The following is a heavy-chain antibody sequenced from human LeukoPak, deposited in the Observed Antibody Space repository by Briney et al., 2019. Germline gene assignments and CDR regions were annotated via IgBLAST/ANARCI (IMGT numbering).Heavy chain of an antibody. J-gene: IGHJ4*02. CDR1: GYTFTGYY. V-gene: IGHV1-2*06. D-gene: IGHD5-18*01. CDR3: ARDRMDTAMVTDY. Sequence: ASVKVSCKASGYTFTGYYMHWVRQAPGQGLEWMGRINPNSGGTNYAQKLQGRVTMTTDTSTSTAYMELRSLRSDDTAVYYCARDRMDTAMVTDYWGQGTLVTVSS. CDR2: INPNSGGT.